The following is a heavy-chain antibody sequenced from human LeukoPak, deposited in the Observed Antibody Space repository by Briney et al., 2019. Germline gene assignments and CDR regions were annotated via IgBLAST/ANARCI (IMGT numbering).Heavy chain of an antibody. CDR2: INQGGSET. Sequence: GGSLRLSCAASGFTFSTYWMSWVRQAPGKGPEWLANINQGGSETNYVDSVKGRFTISRDNAQNLLFLQMNGLRAEDTAVYYCARGSGYNYFLFDYWGQGTHVTVSS. D-gene: IGHD5-12*01. CDR3: ARGSGYNYFLFDY. CDR1: GFTFSTYW. J-gene: IGHJ4*02. V-gene: IGHV3-7*05.